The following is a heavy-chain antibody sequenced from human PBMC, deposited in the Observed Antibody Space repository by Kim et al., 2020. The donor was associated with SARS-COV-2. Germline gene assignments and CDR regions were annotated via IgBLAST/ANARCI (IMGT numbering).Heavy chain of an antibody. CDR1: GFTFSSYA. CDR3: ARDERGAYFYGSGSFHY. Sequence: GGSLRLSCAASGFTFSSYATHWVRQAPGKGLEWVAVISYDGSNKYYADSVKGRFTISRDSSKNTLYLQMNSLSAEDTAVYYCARDERGAYFYGSGSFHYWGQGTLVTVSS. J-gene: IGHJ4*02. CDR2: ISYDGSNK. V-gene: IGHV3-30*04. D-gene: IGHD3-10*01.